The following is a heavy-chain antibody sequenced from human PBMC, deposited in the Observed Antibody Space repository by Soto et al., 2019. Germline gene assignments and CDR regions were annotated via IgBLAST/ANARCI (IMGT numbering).Heavy chain of an antibody. D-gene: IGHD6-13*01. V-gene: IGHV6-1*01. CDR1: GDSVSSNSDA. Sequence: SQTLSLPCAISGDSVSSNSDAWNWIRQSPSRGLEWLGRTYYRSKWYNDYAVSVKSRITINPDTSKNQFSLQLNSVTPEDTAVYYCARGRVAAGTSWFDPWGQGTLVTVSS. J-gene: IGHJ5*02. CDR3: ARGRVAAGTSWFDP. CDR2: TYYRSKWYN.